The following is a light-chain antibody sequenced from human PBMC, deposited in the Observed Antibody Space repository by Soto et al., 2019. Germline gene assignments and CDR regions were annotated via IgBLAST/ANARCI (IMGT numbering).Light chain of an antibody. CDR1: SSNIGSNT. Sequence: QSVLTQPPSASGTPGQRVTISCSGSSSNIGSNTVNWYQQLPGTAPKLLIYSNNQRPSGVPDRFSGSKSGTSASLAISGLQSEDEADYYCAAWDDSLRGGVLGTGTKVTVL. CDR2: SNN. CDR3: AAWDDSLRGGV. V-gene: IGLV1-44*01. J-gene: IGLJ1*01.